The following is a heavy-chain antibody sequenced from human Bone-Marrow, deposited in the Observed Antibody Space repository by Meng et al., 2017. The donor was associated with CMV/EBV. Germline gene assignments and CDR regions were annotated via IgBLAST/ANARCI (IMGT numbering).Heavy chain of an antibody. CDR1: GYTFSAYR. CDR2: INCNRGDT. D-gene: IGHD3-10*01. Sequence: KVSCKASGYTFSAYRIHWVRQAPGQGPEWLGGINCNRGDTNYAQKFQGRVTMTRDTSTSTAYMELSNLRSDDTALYFCVRLAGGVDYWGQGTLVTVSS. J-gene: IGHJ4*02. V-gene: IGHV1-2*02. CDR3: VRLAGGVDY.